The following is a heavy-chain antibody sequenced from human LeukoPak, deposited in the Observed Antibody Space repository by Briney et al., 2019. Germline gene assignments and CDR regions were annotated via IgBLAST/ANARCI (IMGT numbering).Heavy chain of an antibody. V-gene: IGHV4-34*01. CDR2: INHSGST. CDR3: ARVSYYDFWSGWYQRDWFDP. D-gene: IGHD3-3*01. J-gene: IGHJ5*02. CDR1: GGSFSGYY. Sequence: PSETLSLTXAVYGGSFSGYYWSWIRQPPGKGLEWIGEINHSGSTNYNPSLKSRVTISVDTSKNQFSLKLSSVTAADTAVYYCARVSYYDFWSGWYQRDWFDPWGQGTLVTVSS.